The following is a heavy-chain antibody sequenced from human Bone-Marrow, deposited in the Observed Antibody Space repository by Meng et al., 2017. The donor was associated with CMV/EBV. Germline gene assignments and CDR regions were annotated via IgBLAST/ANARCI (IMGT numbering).Heavy chain of an antibody. D-gene: IGHD2-2*01. V-gene: IGHV1-69*10. CDR3: AREPAHDAFDI. CDR1: GGSFSRSS. J-gene: IGHJ3*02. Sequence: SVKVSCKASGGSFSRSSISWVRQAPGQGLEWMGRIIPDLGMSNYAQKFQGRLTVTAHKSTTTAYMELRSLRSEDTAVYYCAREPAHDAFDIWGQGTMVTVSS. CDR2: IIPDLGMS.